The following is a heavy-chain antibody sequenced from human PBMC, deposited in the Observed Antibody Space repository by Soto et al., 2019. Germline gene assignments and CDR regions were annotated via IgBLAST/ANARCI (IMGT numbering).Heavy chain of an antibody. CDR1: GYTFSGFY. J-gene: IGHJ4*02. D-gene: IGHD6-19*01. Sequence: ASVKVSCKASGYTFSGFYMHWVRQAPGQGLEWMGWINPNSGGTKSAEKFQGRVTMTRDTSISTAYMELSRLTSDDTAVYYCASATVTGTAGLDFWGQGTQVTVSS. V-gene: IGHV1-2*02. CDR3: ASATVTGTAGLDF. CDR2: INPNSGGT.